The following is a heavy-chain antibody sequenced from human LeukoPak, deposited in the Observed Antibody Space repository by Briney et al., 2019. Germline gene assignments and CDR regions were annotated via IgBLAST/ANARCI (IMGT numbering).Heavy chain of an antibody. CDR1: GFTFDDYA. CDR2: ISWNSGSI. Sequence: PGGSLRLSCAASGFTFDDYAMHWVRQAPGKGLEWVSGISWNSGSIGYADSVKGRFTISRDNAKNSLYLQMNSLRAEDTALYYCAKDITDYVWGTRYFDLWGRGTLVTVSS. D-gene: IGHD3-16*01. CDR3: AKDITDYVWGTRYFDL. J-gene: IGHJ2*01. V-gene: IGHV3-9*01.